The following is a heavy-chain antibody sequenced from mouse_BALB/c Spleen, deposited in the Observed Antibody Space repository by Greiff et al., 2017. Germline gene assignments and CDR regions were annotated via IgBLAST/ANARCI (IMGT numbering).Heavy chain of an antibody. CDR3: ARSEDYDSYAMDY. Sequence: EVKLVESGPGLVKPSQSLSLTCTVTGYSITSDYAWNWIRQFPGNKLEWMGYISYSGSTSYNPSLKSRISITRDTSKNQFFLQLNSVTTEDTATYYCARSEDYDSYAMDYWGQGTSVTVSS. CDR2: ISYSGST. CDR1: GYSITSDYA. D-gene: IGHD2-4*01. J-gene: IGHJ4*01. V-gene: IGHV3-2*02.